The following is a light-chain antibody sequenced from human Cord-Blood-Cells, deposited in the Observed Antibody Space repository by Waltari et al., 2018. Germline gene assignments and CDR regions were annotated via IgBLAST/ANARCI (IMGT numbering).Light chain of an antibody. CDR3: QQLNSYPIT. CDR2: AAS. J-gene: IGKJ5*01. V-gene: IGKV1-9*01. CDR1: KGSSSY. Sequence: IQLTQSPSSLSASVGDRVTITCRASKGSSSYLAWYQQKPEKAPKLLIYAASTLQSVVPSRFSGSGSGTDFTLTISSLHPEDFATYYCQQLNSYPITFGQGTRLEIK.